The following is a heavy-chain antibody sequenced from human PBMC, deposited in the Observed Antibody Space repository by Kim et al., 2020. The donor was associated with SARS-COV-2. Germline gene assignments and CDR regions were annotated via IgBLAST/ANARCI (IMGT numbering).Heavy chain of an antibody. CDR2: ISAYNGNT. D-gene: IGHD3-22*01. J-gene: IGHJ5*02. CDR1: GYTFTSYG. V-gene: IGHV1-18*01. Sequence: ASVKVSCKASGYTFTSYGISWVRQAPGQGLEWMGWISAYNGNTNYAQKLQGRVTMTTDTSTSTAYMELRSLRSDDTTVYYCARNSRGYLRDWFDPWGQGTLVTVSS. CDR3: ARNSRGYLRDWFDP.